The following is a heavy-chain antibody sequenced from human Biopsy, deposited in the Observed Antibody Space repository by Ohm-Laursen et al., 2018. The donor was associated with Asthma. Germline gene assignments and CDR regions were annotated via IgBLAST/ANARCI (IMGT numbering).Heavy chain of an antibody. J-gene: IGHJ2*01. CDR2: VSYSGST. D-gene: IGHD2-15*01. Sequence: SQTLSLTCTVSGGSVSSGSYYWSWIRQPPGKGLARVSYVSYSGSTDYNPSLNSRLTISMDTSKNQFSLKLSSVTAADTAVYYCARVPTTLRYFDLWGRGTLVTVSS. V-gene: IGHV4-61*01. CDR1: GGSVSSGSYY. CDR3: ARVPTTLRYFDL.